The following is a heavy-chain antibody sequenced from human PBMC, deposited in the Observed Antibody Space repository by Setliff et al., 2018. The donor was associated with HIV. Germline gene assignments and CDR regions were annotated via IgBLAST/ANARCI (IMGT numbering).Heavy chain of an antibody. D-gene: IGHD6-13*01. CDR2: INPSGGST. CDR3: ARDIAAAGNPFDM. Sequence: ASVKVSCKASGYTFTSYYMHWVRQAPGQGLEWMGIINPSGGSTYYAQKYQGRVTMTRATSTTTVYMELTSLRSEDTAVYYCARDIAAAGNPFDMWGQGTMVTVSS. J-gene: IGHJ3*02. CDR1: GYTFTSYY. V-gene: IGHV1-46*01.